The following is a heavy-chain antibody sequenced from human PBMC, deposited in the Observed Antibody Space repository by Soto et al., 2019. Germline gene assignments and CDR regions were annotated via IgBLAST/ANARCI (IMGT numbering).Heavy chain of an antibody. V-gene: IGHV1-18*01. CDR1: GYTFTSYG. CDR2: ISTYNGDT. J-gene: IGHJ5*02. CDR3: ARKYSSSSWFDP. Sequence: ASVKVSCKASGYTFTSYGITWVRLAPGQGLEWMGWISTYNGDTNYAQQLQGRVTMTTDTSTSTAYMELRSLRSDDTAVYYCARKYSSSSWFDPWGQGTLVTVSS. D-gene: IGHD6-6*01.